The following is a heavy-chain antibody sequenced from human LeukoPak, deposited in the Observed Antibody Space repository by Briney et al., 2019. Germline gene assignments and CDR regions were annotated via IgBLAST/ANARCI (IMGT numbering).Heavy chain of an antibody. J-gene: IGHJ3*02. V-gene: IGHV3-48*01. CDR3: VRENDAFDI. Sequence: PGGSLRLSCAASGFTFSSYSMNWVRQAPGKGLEWVSYISSSSSTIYYADSVKGRFTISRDNAKNSLYLQMNSLRAEDTAIYYCVRENDAFDIWGQGTMVIVSS. CDR1: GFTFSSYS. CDR2: ISSSSSTI.